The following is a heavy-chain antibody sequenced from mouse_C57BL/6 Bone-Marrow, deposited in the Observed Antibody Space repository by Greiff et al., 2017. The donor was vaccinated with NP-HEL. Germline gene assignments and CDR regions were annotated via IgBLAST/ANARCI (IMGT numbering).Heavy chain of an antibody. CDR1: GYTFTSYG. Sequence: QVQLQQSGAELARPGASVKLSCKASGYTFTSYGISWVKQRTGQGLEWIGEIYPRSGNTYYNEKFKGKATLTADKSSSTAYMELRSLTSEDSAVYFCARGITTVVATRYFDYWGQGTTLTVSS. CDR3: ARGITTVVATRYFDY. D-gene: IGHD1-1*01. V-gene: IGHV1-81*01. CDR2: IYPRSGNT. J-gene: IGHJ2*01.